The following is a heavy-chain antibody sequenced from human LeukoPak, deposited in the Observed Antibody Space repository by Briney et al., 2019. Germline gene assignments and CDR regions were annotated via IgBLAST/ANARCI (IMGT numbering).Heavy chain of an antibody. CDR3: IATYYYDSSGYALDY. J-gene: IGHJ4*02. Sequence: GGSLRLSCAASGFTFSNAWMSWVRQAPGKGLEWVGRIKSKTEGGTTDYAAPVKGRFTISRDVSKNTLYLQMNSLKTEDTAVYYCIATYYYDSSGYALDYWGQGTLVTVSS. V-gene: IGHV3-15*01. CDR1: GFTFSNAW. CDR2: IKSKTEGGTT. D-gene: IGHD3-22*01.